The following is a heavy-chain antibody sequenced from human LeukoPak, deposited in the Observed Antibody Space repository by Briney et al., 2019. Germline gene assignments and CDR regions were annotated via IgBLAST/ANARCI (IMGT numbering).Heavy chain of an antibody. Sequence: PSETLSLTCAVSGGSISGSAWWSWVRQPPGKGLEWIGEVYHSGSTNYNSFLKSRVTISVDKSKNQFSLKLTSATAADTAVYYCARDLGSSWFEPLDYWGQGILVIVSS. CDR2: VYHSGST. CDR1: GGSISGSAW. D-gene: IGHD6-13*01. J-gene: IGHJ4*02. CDR3: ARDLGSSWFEPLDY. V-gene: IGHV4-4*02.